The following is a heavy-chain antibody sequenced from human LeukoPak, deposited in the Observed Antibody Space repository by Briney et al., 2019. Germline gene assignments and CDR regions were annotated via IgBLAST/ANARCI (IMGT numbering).Heavy chain of an antibody. J-gene: IGHJ5*02. CDR1: GGSFSGYH. D-gene: IGHD1-26*01. CDR2: INHRGST. CDR3: ARLSMGATTWFDP. Sequence: SETLSLTCAVYGGSFSGYHWSWIRQPPGKGLEWIGEINHRGSTNYNPSLKSRVTISVDTSKNQFSLKLSSVTAADTAVYYCARLSMGATTWFDPWGQGTLVTVSS. V-gene: IGHV4-34*01.